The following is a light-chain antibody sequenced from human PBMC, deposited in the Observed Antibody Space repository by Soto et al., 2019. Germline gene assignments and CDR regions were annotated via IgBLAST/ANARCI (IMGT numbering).Light chain of an antibody. Sequence: DIQMTQSPSSLSASVGDRVTITCRASQSISSYLNWYQQKPGKAPKLLIYAASSLQGGVPSRYSGTGSGTDFTLTISSLQPEDFAIYYCQQSYNTPHTFGQGTKLEI. V-gene: IGKV1-39*01. J-gene: IGKJ2*01. CDR2: AAS. CDR1: QSISSY. CDR3: QQSYNTPHT.